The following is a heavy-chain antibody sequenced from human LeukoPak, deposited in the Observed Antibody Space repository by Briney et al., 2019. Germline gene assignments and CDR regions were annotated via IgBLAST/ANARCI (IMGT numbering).Heavy chain of an antibody. CDR2: ISGSGGST. V-gene: IGHV3-23*01. J-gene: IGHJ4*02. D-gene: IGHD3-22*01. Sequence: GGSLRLSCAASGLTFSSYAMTWVRQAPGKGLEWVSAISGSGGSTYYAASVKGRFTISRDNSKNTLYLQMNSLRAEDTAVYYCAKDRYYYDSSALQYYFDYWGQGTLVTVSS. CDR3: AKDRYYYDSSALQYYFDY. CDR1: GLTFSSYA.